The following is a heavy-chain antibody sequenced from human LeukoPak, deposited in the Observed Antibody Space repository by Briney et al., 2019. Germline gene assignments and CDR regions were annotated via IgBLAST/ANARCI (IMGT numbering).Heavy chain of an antibody. D-gene: IGHD3-3*01. Sequence: ASVKVSCKASGYTFTHFAVHWLRQAPGQRLEWMGWINTGNGYTEYSQKFQGRVTMTRNTSISTAYMELGSLRSEDTAVSYCARGAPYDFWSGYYPLYYYYYYGMDVWGQGTTVTVSS. J-gene: IGHJ6*02. CDR2: INTGNGYT. CDR1: GYTFTHFA. CDR3: ARGAPYDFWSGYYPLYYYYYYGMDV. V-gene: IGHV1-3*04.